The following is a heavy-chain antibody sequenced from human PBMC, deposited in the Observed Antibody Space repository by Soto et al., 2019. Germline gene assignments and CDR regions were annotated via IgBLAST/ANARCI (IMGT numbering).Heavy chain of an antibody. D-gene: IGHD6-13*01. J-gene: IGHJ4*02. CDR1: GYTFTGYY. Sequence: ASVKVSCKASGYTFTGYYMHWVRQAPGQGLEWMGWINPNSGGTNYAQKFQGWVTMTRDTSISTAYMELNSLRAEDTAVYYCARGRGSSWRLDYWGQGTLVTVSS. V-gene: IGHV1-2*04. CDR2: INPNSGGT. CDR3: ARGRGSSWRLDY.